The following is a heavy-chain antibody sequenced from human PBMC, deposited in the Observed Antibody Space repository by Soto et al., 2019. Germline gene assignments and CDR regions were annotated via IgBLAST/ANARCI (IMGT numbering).Heavy chain of an antibody. D-gene: IGHD3-10*01. CDR3: ASFGSGSGSYYFDSNFDY. V-gene: IGHV3-30-3*01. Sequence: QVQLVESGGGVVQPGRSLRLSCAASGFTFSSYAMHWVRQAPGKGLEWVAVISYDGSNKYYADSVKGRFTISRDNSKNTLYLQMNSLRAEDTAVYYCASFGSGSGSYYFDSNFDYWGQGTLVTVSS. CDR2: ISYDGSNK. CDR1: GFTFSSYA. J-gene: IGHJ4*02.